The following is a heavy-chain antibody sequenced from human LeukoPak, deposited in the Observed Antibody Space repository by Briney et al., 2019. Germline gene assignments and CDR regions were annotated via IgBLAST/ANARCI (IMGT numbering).Heavy chain of an antibody. J-gene: IGHJ3*02. CDR1: GYSFTNYW. CDR2: IYPGDSDI. D-gene: IGHD2-21*01. CDR3: SRRMDKNKGDFGGSTLYDSFDI. Sequence: GESLKISCKGFGYSFTNYWIGWVRHMPGKGLEWMGFIYPGDSDIRFSTSFQGQVPLPADKPINPAYFPWSSLKASCPAMYSWSRRMDKNKGDFGGSTLYDSFDIWSQGRTVTVSS. V-gene: IGHV5-51*01.